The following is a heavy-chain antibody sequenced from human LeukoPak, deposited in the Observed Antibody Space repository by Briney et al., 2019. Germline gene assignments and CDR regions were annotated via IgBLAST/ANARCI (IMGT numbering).Heavy chain of an antibody. CDR1: GGSISSGSYY. Sequence: SETLSLTCTVSGGSISSGSYYWSWIRQPAGKGLELIGRIYTSGSTNYNPSLKSRVTISVDTSKNQFSLKLSSVTAADTAVYYCARERRPAAVGWDYFYYYGMDVWGQGTTVTVSS. D-gene: IGHD2-2*01. CDR3: ARERRPAAVGWDYFYYYGMDV. V-gene: IGHV4-61*02. J-gene: IGHJ6*02. CDR2: IYTSGST.